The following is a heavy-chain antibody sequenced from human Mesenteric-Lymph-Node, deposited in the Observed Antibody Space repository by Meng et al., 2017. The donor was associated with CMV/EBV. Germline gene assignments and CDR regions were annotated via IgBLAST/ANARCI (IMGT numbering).Heavy chain of an antibody. CDR2: IRYDGSIE. V-gene: IGHV3-30*02. Sequence: GESLKISCVASGLRFNYYGMQWVRQAPGKGLEWVAFIRYDGSIESSAGSVKGRFTISRDDSKNTLYLQMTSLRHEDTAVYYCAKDSSTLASTGLYYYYGMDVWGQGTMVTVSS. CDR1: GLRFNYYG. CDR3: AKDSSTLASTGLYYYYGMDV. J-gene: IGHJ6*02.